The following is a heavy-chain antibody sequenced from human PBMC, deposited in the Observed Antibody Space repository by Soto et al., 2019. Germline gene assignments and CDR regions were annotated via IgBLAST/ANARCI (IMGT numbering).Heavy chain of an antibody. CDR2: INAGNGNT. CDR1: GYTFTSYA. D-gene: IGHD2-15*01. Sequence: QVQLVQSGAEEKKPGASVKVSCKASGYTFTSYAMNWVRQAPGQRLEWMGWINAGNGNTKYSRKYQGRVTITRDTAASVGYIRLSSLGSKNTAVYYSTRVPGYSGGITRGQGTLV. V-gene: IGHV1-3*05. J-gene: IGHJ4*02. CDR3: TRVPGYSGGIT.